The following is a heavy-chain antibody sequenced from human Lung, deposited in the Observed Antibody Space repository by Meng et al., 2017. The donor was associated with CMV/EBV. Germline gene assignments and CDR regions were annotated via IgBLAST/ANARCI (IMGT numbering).Heavy chain of an antibody. Sequence: SXTLSLXCTVSGGSVSSGSFYWSWIRQPPGEGLEWIGFVYYSGSTNYNPALKSRVTMSIDTSKNQFSLKLSSVTAADTAMYYCARVPQNIAAAGISSFDIWXRGTGGTVSS. CDR1: GGSVSSGSFY. D-gene: IGHD6-13*01. CDR2: VYYSGST. J-gene: IGHJ3*02. CDR3: ARVPQNIAAAGISSFDI. V-gene: IGHV4-61*01.